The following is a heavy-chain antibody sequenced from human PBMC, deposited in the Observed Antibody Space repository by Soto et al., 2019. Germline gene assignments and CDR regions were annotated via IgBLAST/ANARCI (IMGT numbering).Heavy chain of an antibody. J-gene: IGHJ4*02. V-gene: IGHV3-23*01. D-gene: IGHD3-10*01. Sequence: EVQLLESGGGLVQPGGSLRLSCAASGFTFSSYAMSWVRQAPGKGLEWVSAISGSGGSTYYADSVKGRFTISRDNSKNTLYLQMNSLRAEDTAVYYCAKDANYYGSGTLHLFDYWGQGTLVTVSS. CDR1: GFTFSSYA. CDR2: ISGSGGST. CDR3: AKDANYYGSGTLHLFDY.